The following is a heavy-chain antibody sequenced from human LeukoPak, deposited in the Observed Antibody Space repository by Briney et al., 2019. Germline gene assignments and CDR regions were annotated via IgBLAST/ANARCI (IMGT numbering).Heavy chain of an antibody. V-gene: IGHV1-18*01. CDR2: ISAYNGNA. J-gene: IGHJ4*02. Sequence: ISAYNGNANYAQKLQGRVTMTTDTSTSTAYMQLRSLRSDDTAVYYCARGVVVIAQVYWFDYWGQGTLVTVSS. CDR3: ARGVVVIAQVYWFDY. D-gene: IGHD2-21*01.